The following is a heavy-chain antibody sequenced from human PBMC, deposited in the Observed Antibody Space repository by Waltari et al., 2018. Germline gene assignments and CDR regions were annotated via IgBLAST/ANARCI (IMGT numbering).Heavy chain of an antibody. CDR2: ITHDGRNK. D-gene: IGHD5-12*01. CDR3: VKYSGFDYFFDY. Sequence: QFQLVESGGGVVQPGRSLRLSCAASGFIFGNCNMHWVRQTPGQGLQWVSAITHDGRNKAYADSVKSRFTVSRDNSNNTLYLQINSLRADDTGIYFCVKYSGFDYFFDYWGQGTLVTVSS. V-gene: IGHV3-30*18. CDR1: GFIFGNCN. J-gene: IGHJ4*02.